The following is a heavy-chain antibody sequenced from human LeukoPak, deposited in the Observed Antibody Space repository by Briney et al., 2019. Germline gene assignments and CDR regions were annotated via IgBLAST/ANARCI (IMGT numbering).Heavy chain of an antibody. D-gene: IGHD4-23*01. J-gene: IGHJ4*02. CDR1: GGSISSYY. CDR3: ARGYGGNIDY. V-gene: IGHV4-59*08. CDR2: IYYSGST. Sequence: PSETLSLTCTVSGGSISSYYWSWIRQPPGKGLEWIGYIYYSGSTNYNPSLKSRVTISVDTSNNQFSLKLSSVTAADTAMYYCARGYGGNIDYWGQGTLVTVSS.